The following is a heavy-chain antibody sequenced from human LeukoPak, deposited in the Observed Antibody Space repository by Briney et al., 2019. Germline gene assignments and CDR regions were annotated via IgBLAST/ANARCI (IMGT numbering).Heavy chain of an antibody. J-gene: IGHJ4*02. CDR1: GFTFSSYA. CDR2: ISGSGGST. V-gene: IGHV3-23*01. Sequence: PGGSLRLSCAASGFTFSSYAMSWVRQAPGKGLEWVSAISGSGGSTYYADSVKGRFTISRDNSKNTLYLQMNSLRAEDTAVYYCAKGHAVYCNSTSCYLDNWGQGTLVTVSS. D-gene: IGHD2-2*01. CDR3: AKGHAVYCNSTSCYLDN.